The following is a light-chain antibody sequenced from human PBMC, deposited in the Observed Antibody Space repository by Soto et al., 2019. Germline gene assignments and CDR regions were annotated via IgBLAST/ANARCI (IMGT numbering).Light chain of an antibody. V-gene: IGKV1-5*01. CDR3: QQYNSYPWT. CDR2: DAS. Sequence: IQLTPSPSSLSASVGDRVTITCRASQSISSYLNWYQQKPGKAPKLLIYDASSLESGVPSRFSGSGSGTEFTLTITSLQPDDFATYYCQQYNSYPWTFGQGTKVDI. CDR1: QSISSY. J-gene: IGKJ1*01.